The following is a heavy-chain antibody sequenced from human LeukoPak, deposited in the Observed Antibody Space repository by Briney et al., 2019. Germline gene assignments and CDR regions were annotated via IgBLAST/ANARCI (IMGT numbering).Heavy chain of an antibody. V-gene: IGHV3-23*01. Sequence: PGGSLRLSCAASGFTFSNYPMNWVRQAPGKGLAWVSTISGSGGNTYYADSVKGRFTISRDNSKNTLYLQMNSLRAEDTAVYYCAKDLIVGASNRLVNVDYWGQGTLVTVSS. J-gene: IGHJ4*02. D-gene: IGHD1-26*01. CDR3: AKDLIVGASNRLVNVDY. CDR2: ISGSGGNT. CDR1: GFTFSNYP.